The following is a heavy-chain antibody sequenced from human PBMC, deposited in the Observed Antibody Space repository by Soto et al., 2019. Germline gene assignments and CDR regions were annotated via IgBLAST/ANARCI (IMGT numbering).Heavy chain of an antibody. CDR2: ISGSGGST. Sequence: GGSLRLSCAASGFTFSSYAMSWVRQAPGKGLEWVSAISGSGGSTYYADSVKGRFTISRDNSKNTLYLQMNSLRAEDTAVYYCAKSQTFWSGYYYDAFDIWGQGTMVTVSS. D-gene: IGHD3-3*01. J-gene: IGHJ3*02. CDR1: GFTFSSYA. CDR3: AKSQTFWSGYYYDAFDI. V-gene: IGHV3-23*01.